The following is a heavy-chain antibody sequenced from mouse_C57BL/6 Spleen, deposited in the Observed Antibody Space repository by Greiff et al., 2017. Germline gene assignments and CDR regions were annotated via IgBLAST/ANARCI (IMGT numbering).Heavy chain of an antibody. CDR1: GYTFTRYW. J-gene: IGHJ3*01. CDR3: ARPGGSSSPLAY. Sequence: QVHVKQPGAELVKPGASVKLSCKASGYTFTRYWMHWVKQRPGQGLEWSGMIHPNSGSTNYNEKFKSKATLTVDKSSSTAYMQLSSLSSGDSAVLYCARPGGSSSPLAYWSQGALVTGSA. V-gene: IGHV1-64*01. CDR2: IHPNSGST. D-gene: IGHD1-1*01.